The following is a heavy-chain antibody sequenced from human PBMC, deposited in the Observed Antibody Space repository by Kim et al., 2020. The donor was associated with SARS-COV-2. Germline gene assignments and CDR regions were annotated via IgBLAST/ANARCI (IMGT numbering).Heavy chain of an antibody. J-gene: IGHJ3*02. D-gene: IGHD5-18*01. CDR1: GYTFTDYY. CDR3: ARSLHVDTAIVSPYVFDI. Sequence: ASVKVSCKASGYTFTDYYMHWVRQAPGQGLEWMGRINPNSGGTNYAQKFQGRVTMTRDTSISTAYVELSGLRSDDTAMYYCARSLHVDTAIVSPYVFDIWGQGTMVTVSS. V-gene: IGHV1-2*06. CDR2: INPNSGGT.